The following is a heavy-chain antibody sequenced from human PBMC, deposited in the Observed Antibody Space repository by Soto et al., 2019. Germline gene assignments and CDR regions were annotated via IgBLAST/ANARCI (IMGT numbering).Heavy chain of an antibody. J-gene: IGHJ4*02. Sequence: QVQLVEPGGGVVQPGRSLRLSCAASGFNFRSYGMHWVRQAPGKGLEWVAVISYDGSAKWYVDSVKGRFTISRDTSKNILYLQMNSLRAEDTAVYYCAKDEGAEDDILTGYPLFDYRGQGILVTVSS. CDR1: GFNFRSYG. V-gene: IGHV3-30*18. CDR2: ISYDGSAK. CDR3: AKDEGAEDDILTGYPLFDY. D-gene: IGHD3-9*01.